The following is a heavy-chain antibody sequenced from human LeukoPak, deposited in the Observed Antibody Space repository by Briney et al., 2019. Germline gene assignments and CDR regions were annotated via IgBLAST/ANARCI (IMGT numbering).Heavy chain of an antibody. V-gene: IGHV3-30*18. J-gene: IGHJ4*02. CDR2: ISYDGSNK. Sequence: GGSLRLSCAASGFTFSSYSMNWVRQAPGKGLEWVAVISYDGSNKYYADSVKGRFTISRDNSKNTLYLQMNSLRAEDTAVYYCAKEAAAGYFDYWGQGTLVTVSS. D-gene: IGHD6-13*01. CDR3: AKEAAAGYFDY. CDR1: GFTFSSYS.